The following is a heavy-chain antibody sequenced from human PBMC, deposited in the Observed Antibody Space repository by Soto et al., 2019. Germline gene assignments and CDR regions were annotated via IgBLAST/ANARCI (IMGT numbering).Heavy chain of an antibody. CDR2: ISSSSSYI. V-gene: IGHV3-21*01. J-gene: IGHJ6*02. CDR3: ARAAYCSSTSCYWYGMDV. Sequence: VGSLRLSCAASGFTFSSYSMNWVRQAPGKGLEWVSSISSSSSYIYYADSVKGRFTISRDNAKNSLYLQMNSQRAEDTAVYYCARAAYCSSTSCYWYGMDVWGQGTTVTVSS. CDR1: GFTFSSYS. D-gene: IGHD2-2*01.